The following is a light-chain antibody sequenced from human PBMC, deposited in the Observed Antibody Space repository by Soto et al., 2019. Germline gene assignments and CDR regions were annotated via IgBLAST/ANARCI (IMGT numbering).Light chain of an antibody. J-gene: IGLJ2*01. Sequence: QSALTQPASVSGSPGQSITVSCTGTDTDIGGADYVSWYQQHPGKAPKLIIYEVSHRPSGISSRFSGSKSGTTASLTISGLQSEDEADYFCASWDDSLNGPVFGGGTKLTVL. CDR2: EVS. V-gene: IGLV2-14*01. CDR3: ASWDDSLNGPV. CDR1: DTDIGGADY.